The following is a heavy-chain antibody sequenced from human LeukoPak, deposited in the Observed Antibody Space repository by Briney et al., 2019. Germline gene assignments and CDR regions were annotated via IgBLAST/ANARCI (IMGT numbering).Heavy chain of an antibody. J-gene: IGHJ6*03. D-gene: IGHD2-8*01. Sequence: GGSLRLSCAASGFTFSSYSMNWVRQAPGKGLEWVSSISSSSSYIYYADSVKGRFTISRDNSKNTLYLQMNSLRAEDTAVYYCANGNRCTSPNCLGYYYFYMDVWGKGTTVTVSS. CDR1: GFTFSSYS. V-gene: IGHV3-21*04. CDR2: ISSSSSYI. CDR3: ANGNRCTSPNCLGYYYFYMDV.